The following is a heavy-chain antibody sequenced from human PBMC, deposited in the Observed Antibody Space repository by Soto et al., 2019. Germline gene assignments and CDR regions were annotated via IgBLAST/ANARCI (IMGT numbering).Heavy chain of an antibody. CDR1: GGSISSGGYY. CDR3: ARHGIWGSYRYGFDY. J-gene: IGHJ4*02. Sequence: PSETLSLTCTVSGGSISSGGYYWSWIRQHPGKGLEWIGYIYYSGSPNYNPSLKSRVTISVDASKNLFSLKLSSVTAADTAGYYCARHGIWGSYRYGFDYWGQETLVTVSS. V-gene: IGHV4-61*08. CDR2: IYYSGSP. D-gene: IGHD3-16*02.